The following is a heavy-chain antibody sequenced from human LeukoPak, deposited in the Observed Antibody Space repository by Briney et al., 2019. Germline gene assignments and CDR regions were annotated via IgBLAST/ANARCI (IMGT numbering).Heavy chain of an antibody. V-gene: IGHV4-4*07. D-gene: IGHD2-15*01. CDR1: GGSISSYY. Sequence: SETLSLACTVSGGSISSYYWSWIRQPAGKGLEWIGRIYTSGSTNYNPSLKSRVTMSVDTSKNQFSLKLSSVTAADTAVYYCAGGARYCSGGSCYFREFHYWGQGTLVTVSS. CDR3: AGGARYCSGGSCYFREFHY. J-gene: IGHJ4*02. CDR2: IYTSGST.